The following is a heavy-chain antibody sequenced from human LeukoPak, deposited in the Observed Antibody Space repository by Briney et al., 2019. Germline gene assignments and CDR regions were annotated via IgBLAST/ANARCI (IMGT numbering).Heavy chain of an antibody. V-gene: IGHV4-4*09. CDR2: IYTSGST. Sequence: SETLSLTCTVSGGSISSYYWSWLRQPPGKGLEWIGYIYTSGSTNYNPSLKSRVTISVDTSKNQFSLKLSSVTAADTAVYYCARLHSGYDLYYFDYWGQGTLVTVSS. CDR3: ARLHSGYDLYYFDY. CDR1: GGSISSYY. D-gene: IGHD5-12*01. J-gene: IGHJ4*02.